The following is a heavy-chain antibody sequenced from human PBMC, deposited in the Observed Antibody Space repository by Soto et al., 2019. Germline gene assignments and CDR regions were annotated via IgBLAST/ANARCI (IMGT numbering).Heavy chain of an antibody. CDR1: GGSISSGGYY. V-gene: IGHV4-31*03. CDR3: ARGGYCSSTSCYRNWFDP. CDR2: IYYSGST. J-gene: IGHJ5*02. Sequence: QVQLQESGPGLVKPSQTLSLTCTVSGGSISSGGYYWSWIRQHPGKGLEWIGYIYYSGSTYYNPSLKSRVTISVDTSKNQFSLKLSSVTAADTAVYYCARGGYCSSTSCYRNWFDPWGQGTLVTVSS. D-gene: IGHD2-2*01.